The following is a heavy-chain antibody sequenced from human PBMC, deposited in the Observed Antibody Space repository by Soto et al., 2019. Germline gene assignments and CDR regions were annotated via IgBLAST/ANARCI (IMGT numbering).Heavy chain of an antibody. Sequence: SETLSLTCTVSGGSISSGGYYWYWIRQHPGKGLEWIGYIYYSGTTYYNPSLKSRVTISVDTSKNQFSLKLSSVIAADTAVYYCASPKIAFYNWFDPWGQGTLVTVSS. CDR3: ASPKIAFYNWFDP. J-gene: IGHJ5*02. CDR2: IYYSGTT. V-gene: IGHV4-31*03. D-gene: IGHD3-3*02. CDR1: GGSISSGGYY.